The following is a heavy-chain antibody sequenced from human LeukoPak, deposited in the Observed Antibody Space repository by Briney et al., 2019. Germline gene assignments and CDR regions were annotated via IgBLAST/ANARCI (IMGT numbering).Heavy chain of an antibody. CDR1: GGSISSSSYY. V-gene: IGHV4-39*01. CDR2: IYYTRST. J-gene: IGHJ2*01. D-gene: IGHD3-22*01. Sequence: SETLSLTCTVSGGSISSSSYYWGWIRQPPGKGLEWIGSIYYTRSTYYNPSLKSRVTISVDTSKNQFSLKLTSVTAADTAVYYCARGVTMIVVVIHDWYLDLWGRGTLVTVSS. CDR3: ARGVTMIVVVIHDWYLDL.